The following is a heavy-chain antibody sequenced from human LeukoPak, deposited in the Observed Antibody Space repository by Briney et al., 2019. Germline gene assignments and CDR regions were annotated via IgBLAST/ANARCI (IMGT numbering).Heavy chain of an antibody. CDR1: GGSISSSSYY. D-gene: IGHD5-12*01. V-gene: IGHV4-39*01. Sequence: SETLSLTCTVSGGSISSSSYYWGWIRQPPGKGLEWIGSIYYSGSTYYNPSLKSRVTISVDTSKNQFSLKPSSVTAADTAVYYCASQEIPKYSGYDPAGPLHDYWGQGTLVTVSS. CDR3: ASQEIPKYSGYDPAGPLHDY. J-gene: IGHJ4*02. CDR2: IYYSGST.